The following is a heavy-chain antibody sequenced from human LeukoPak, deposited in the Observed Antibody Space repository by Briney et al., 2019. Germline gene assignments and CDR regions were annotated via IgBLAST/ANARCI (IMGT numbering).Heavy chain of an antibody. J-gene: IGHJ5*02. D-gene: IGHD4-17*01. CDR2: IYYSGST. Sequence: SETLSLTCTVSGGSISSSSYYWGWIRQPPGKGLEWIGSIYYSGSTYYNPSLKSRVTISVDTSKNQFSLKLSSVTAADTAVYYCARADPTGFDPWGQGTLVTVSS. CDR3: ARADPTGFDP. V-gene: IGHV4-39*01. CDR1: GGSISSSSYY.